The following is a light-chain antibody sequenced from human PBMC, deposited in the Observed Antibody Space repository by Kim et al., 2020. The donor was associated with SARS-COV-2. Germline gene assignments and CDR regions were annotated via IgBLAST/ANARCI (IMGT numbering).Light chain of an antibody. V-gene: IGLV1-40*01. CDR2: GNT. J-gene: IGLJ2*01. CDR1: SSNIGAGYD. CDR3: QSYDRSLSGRL. Sequence: QSVLTQPPSVSGAPGQRVTISCTGSSSNIGAGYDVHWYQLLPGTAPKLLIYGNTNRPSGVPDRFSGSKSDTSASLAITGLQVEDEADYYCQSYDRSLSGRLFGGGTQLTVL.